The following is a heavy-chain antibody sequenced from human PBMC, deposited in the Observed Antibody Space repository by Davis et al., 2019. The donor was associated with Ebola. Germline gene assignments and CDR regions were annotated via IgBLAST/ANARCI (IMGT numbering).Heavy chain of an antibody. V-gene: IGHV5-51*01. CDR1: GYSFTSYW. Sequence: PGGSLRLSCKRSGYSFTSYWIGWVRQMPGKGLEWMGIIYPGDSDTRYSPSFQGQVTISADKSISTAYLQWSSLKASDTAMYYCATNIVGATGDAFDIWGQGTMVTVSS. D-gene: IGHD1-26*01. CDR3: ATNIVGATGDAFDI. J-gene: IGHJ3*02. CDR2: IYPGDSDT.